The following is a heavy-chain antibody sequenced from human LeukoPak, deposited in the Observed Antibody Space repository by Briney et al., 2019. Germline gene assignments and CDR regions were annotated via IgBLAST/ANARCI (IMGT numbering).Heavy chain of an antibody. V-gene: IGHV4-61*01. CDR2: IYYSGST. J-gene: IGHJ4*02. CDR1: GGSISSSSYY. Sequence: SETLSLTCTVSGGSISSSSYYWSWIRQPPGKGLEWIGYIYYSGSTNYNPSLKSRVTISVDTSKNQFSLKLSSVTAADTAVYYCARDRGGLLTYSSNYYFDYWGQGTLVTVSS. CDR3: ARDRGGLLTYSSNYYFDY. D-gene: IGHD5-18*01.